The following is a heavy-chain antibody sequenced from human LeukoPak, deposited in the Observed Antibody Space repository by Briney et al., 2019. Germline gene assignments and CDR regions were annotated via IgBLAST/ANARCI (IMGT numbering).Heavy chain of an antibody. V-gene: IGHV1-46*01. CDR1: GYTFTSYY. J-gene: IGHJ6*03. CDR3: ASGSSHTSYYYYYMDV. Sequence: ASVKVSCKASGYTFTSYYMHWVRQAPGQGLEWMGIINPSGGSTSYAQKFQGRVTMTRDTSTSTVYMELSSLRSEDTAVYYCASGSSHTSYYYYYMDVWGKGTTVTVSS. D-gene: IGHD6-13*01. CDR2: INPSGGST.